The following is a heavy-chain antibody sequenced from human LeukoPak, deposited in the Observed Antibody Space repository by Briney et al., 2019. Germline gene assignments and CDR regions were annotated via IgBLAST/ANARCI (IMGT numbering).Heavy chain of an antibody. V-gene: IGHV1-8*01. CDR2: MNPNSGNT. CDR1: GYTFTSYD. D-gene: IGHD2-15*01. J-gene: IGHJ4*02. Sequence: ASVKVSCEASGYTFTSYDINWVRQATGQGLEWMGWMNPNSGNTGCAQKFQGRVTMTRNSSITTAYMELSSLRSEDTAVYYCARRHGRCSDGSCYYPDYWGQGTLVTVSS. CDR3: ARRHGRCSDGSCYYPDY.